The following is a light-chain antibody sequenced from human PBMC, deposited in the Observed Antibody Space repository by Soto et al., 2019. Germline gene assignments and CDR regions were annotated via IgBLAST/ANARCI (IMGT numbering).Light chain of an antibody. CDR2: DVS. Sequence: QPVLTQPASVSGSPGQSVTISCTGTSSDVGSYNRVSWYQQPPGTAPKLMIYDVSNRPSGVPDRFSGSKSGNAASLTISGLRAEDEADYYCSSYTITSTYVFGTGTKVT. CDR3: SSYTITSTYV. CDR1: SSDVGSYNR. V-gene: IGLV2-18*02. J-gene: IGLJ1*01.